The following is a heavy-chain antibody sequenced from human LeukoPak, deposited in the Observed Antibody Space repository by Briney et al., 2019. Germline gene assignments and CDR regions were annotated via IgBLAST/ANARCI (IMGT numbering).Heavy chain of an antibody. CDR2: INPNSGGT. Sequence: ASVKVSCKASGYTFTDYFVHWVRQAPGQGLEWMGWINPNSGGTNYAQKFQGRVTMTRDTSISTAYMELSRLRSDDTAVYYCARCRLPAIAVAGAPTCTGYFDYWGQGTLVTVSS. D-gene: IGHD6-19*01. V-gene: IGHV1-2*02. CDR1: GYTFTDYF. CDR3: ARCRLPAIAVAGAPTCTGYFDY. J-gene: IGHJ4*02.